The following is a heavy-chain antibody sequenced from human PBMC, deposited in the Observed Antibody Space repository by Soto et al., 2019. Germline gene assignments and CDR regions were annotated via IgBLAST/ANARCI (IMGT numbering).Heavy chain of an antibody. CDR3: ARDNGYSYGYTLDH. V-gene: IGHV4-59*01. CDR1: GGSISSYY. Sequence: QVQLQESGPGLVKPSETLSLTCTVSGGSISSYYWSWIRQPPGKGLEWIGYIYYSGSTNYNPSLKRRVTXPVLTXXHHFSLKLSSVTAADTAVYYCARDNGYSYGYTLDHWGQGTLVTVSS. J-gene: IGHJ4*02. D-gene: IGHD5-18*01. CDR2: IYYSGST.